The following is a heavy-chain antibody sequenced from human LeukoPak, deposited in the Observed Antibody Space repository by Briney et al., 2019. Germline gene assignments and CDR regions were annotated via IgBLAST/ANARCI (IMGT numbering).Heavy chain of an antibody. V-gene: IGHV1-46*01. CDR2: INSSGGWT. CDR1: GYTFTSYY. Sequence: GASVKVSCKTSGYTFTSYYLHWVRQAPGQGLEWMGVINSSGGWTINAQKFQGRVTMTRDMSTSTVYMELSSLRSEDTAVYYCARGHGIAVANTGVGWFDPWGQGTLVTVSS. J-gene: IGHJ5*02. D-gene: IGHD6-19*01. CDR3: ARGHGIAVANTGVGWFDP.